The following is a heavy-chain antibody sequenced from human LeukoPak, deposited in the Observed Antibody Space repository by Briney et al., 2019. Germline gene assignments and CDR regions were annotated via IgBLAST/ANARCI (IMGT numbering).Heavy chain of an antibody. V-gene: IGHV1-3*01. CDR3: ARDHGSGSYGFDY. D-gene: IGHD3-10*01. J-gene: IGHJ4*02. CDR1: EYTFTSYA. CDR2: INAGNGNT. Sequence: ASVKVSCKASEYTFTSYAMHWVRQAPGQRLEWMGWINAGNGNTKYSQKFQGRVTITRDTSASTAYMELSSLRSEDTAVYYCARDHGSGSYGFDYWGQGTLVTVSS.